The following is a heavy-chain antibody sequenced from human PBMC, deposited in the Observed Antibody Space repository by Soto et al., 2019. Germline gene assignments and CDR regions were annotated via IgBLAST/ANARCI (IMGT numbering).Heavy chain of an antibody. Sequence: EVQLVEAGGGLVQPGGSLRLSCAASGFTFSNYWMHWVRQAPGKGLLWVSRINTDGSSTSYADSVKGRFPISRDNAKNTLYLLMNSLRAEDTAVYYCARDHYYGMDVWGQGTTVTVSS. CDR3: ARDHYYGMDV. J-gene: IGHJ6*02. CDR1: GFTFSNYW. CDR2: INTDGSST. V-gene: IGHV3-74*01.